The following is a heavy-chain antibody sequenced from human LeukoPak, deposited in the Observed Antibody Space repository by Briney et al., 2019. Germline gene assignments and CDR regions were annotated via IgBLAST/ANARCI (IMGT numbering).Heavy chain of an antibody. V-gene: IGHV3-21*01. J-gene: IGHJ4*02. CDR3: ARDRETYYDILTGLDY. CDR1: GFTFSSYS. CDR2: ISSSSSYI. D-gene: IGHD3-9*01. Sequence: GGSLRLSCAASGFTFSSYSMNWVRQAPGKGLEWVSSISSSSSYIYYADSVKGRFTISRDNAKNSLYPQMNSLRAEDTAVYYCARDRETYYDILTGLDYWGQGTLVTVSS.